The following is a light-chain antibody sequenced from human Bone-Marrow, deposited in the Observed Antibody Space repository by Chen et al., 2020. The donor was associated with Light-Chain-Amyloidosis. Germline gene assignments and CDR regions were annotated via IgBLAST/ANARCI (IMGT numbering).Light chain of an antibody. CDR2: WAS. V-gene: IGKV4-1*01. Sequence: DIVLTQSPDSLAVSLGERATINCKSSQTLFYSANNNNYLAWYQQKPRQPPKLLIYWASTRESGVPDRFSGSGSGTDFTLTISSLQAEDVAVYYCQQYHSLPFTFGPGTKVDIK. CDR3: QQYHSLPFT. CDR1: QTLFYSANNNNY. J-gene: IGKJ3*01.